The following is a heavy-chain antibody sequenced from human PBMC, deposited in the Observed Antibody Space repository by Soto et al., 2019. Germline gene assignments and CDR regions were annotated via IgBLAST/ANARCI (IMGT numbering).Heavy chain of an antibody. CDR2: INHSGST. D-gene: IGHD3-16*02. J-gene: IGHJ6*02. V-gene: IGHV4-34*01. Sequence: QVQLQQWGAGLLKPSETLSLTCAVYGGSFSGYYWSWIRQPPGKGLEWIGEINHSGSTNYNPSLKSRVTISVDTTKNQVSLKLSSVTAADTAVYYCARGMITFGGVIVLYYYGMDVWGQGTTVTVSS. CDR3: ARGMITFGGVIVLYYYGMDV. CDR1: GGSFSGYY.